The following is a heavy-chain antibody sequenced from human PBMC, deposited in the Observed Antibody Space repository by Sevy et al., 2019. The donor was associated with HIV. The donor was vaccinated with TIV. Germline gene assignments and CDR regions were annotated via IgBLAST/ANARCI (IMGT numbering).Heavy chain of an antibody. CDR3: ARGYCSCRCSTKKQYYYYYYGMDV. J-gene: IGHJ6*02. CDR1: GYTFTGYY. D-gene: IGHD2-2*01. Sequence: ASVKVSCKASGYTFTGYYMHWVRQAPGQGLEWMGWINPNSGGTNYAQKFQGRVTMTRDTSISTAYMELSRLRSDDTAVYYCARGYCSCRCSTKKQYYYYYYGMDVWGQGTTVTVSS. V-gene: IGHV1-2*02. CDR2: INPNSGGT.